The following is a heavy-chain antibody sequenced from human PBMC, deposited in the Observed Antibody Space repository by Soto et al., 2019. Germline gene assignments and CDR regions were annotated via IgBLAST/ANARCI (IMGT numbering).Heavy chain of an antibody. CDR1: GNSFTTYY. Sequence: ASVKVSCKASGNSFTTYYMHWVRQAPGQGLEWMGIINPSGGRITYAQKFQGRVTMTRDTSTSTFHMELSSLTSEDTAVYYCAGLYHYDSSGYYDYWGQGTLVTVSS. D-gene: IGHD3-22*01. CDR3: AGLYHYDSSGYYDY. J-gene: IGHJ4*02. V-gene: IGHV1-46*01. CDR2: INPSGGRI.